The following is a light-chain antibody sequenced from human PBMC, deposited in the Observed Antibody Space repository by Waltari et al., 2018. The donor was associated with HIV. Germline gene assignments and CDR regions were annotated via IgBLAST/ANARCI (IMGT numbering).Light chain of an antibody. CDR2: EGS. J-gene: IGLJ2*01. Sequence: SALTQPASVSGSPEQSTTISGTGTSRDVGSYNLVSWYQRHPGKAPKLMIYEGSKRPSGVSNRFSGSKSGNTASLTISGLQAEDEADYYCCSYAGSNVVFGGGTKLTVL. CDR1: SRDVGSYNL. CDR3: CSYAGSNVV. V-gene: IGLV2-23*01.